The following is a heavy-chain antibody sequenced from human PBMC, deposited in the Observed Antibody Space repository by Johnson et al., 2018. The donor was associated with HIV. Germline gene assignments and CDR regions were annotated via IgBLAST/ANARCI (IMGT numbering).Heavy chain of an antibody. Sequence: VQLVESGGGVVRPGGSLRLSCAASGFTFDDYGMNWVRQAPGQGLEWVSGITWNGGSTGYADSVKGRFTISRDTAKNSLHLQMNSLRAEDTAFYYCARDRRNRQWQRLDAFDIWGQGTMVIVSS. J-gene: IGHJ3*02. D-gene: IGHD6-19*01. CDR2: ITWNGGST. V-gene: IGHV3-20*04. CDR3: ARDRRNRQWQRLDAFDI. CDR1: GFTFDDYG.